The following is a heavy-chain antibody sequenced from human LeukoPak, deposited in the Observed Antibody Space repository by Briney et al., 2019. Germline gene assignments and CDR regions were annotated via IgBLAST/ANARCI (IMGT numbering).Heavy chain of an antibody. CDR1: GYTFTSYG. CDR3: ASGGDDFWSGYYSRPPKRVDYYYGMDV. J-gene: IGHJ6*02. CDR2: ISAYNGNT. V-gene: IGHV1-18*01. D-gene: IGHD3-3*01. Sequence: GASVKVSCKASGYTFTSYGISWVRQAPGQGLEWMGWISAYNGNTNYAQKLQGRVTMTTDTSTSTAYMELSSLRSEDTAVYYCASGGDDFWSGYYSRPPKRVDYYYGMDVWGQGTTVTVSS.